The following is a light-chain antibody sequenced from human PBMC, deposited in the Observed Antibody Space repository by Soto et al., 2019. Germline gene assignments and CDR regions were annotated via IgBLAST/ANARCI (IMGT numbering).Light chain of an antibody. CDR1: QDISTY. V-gene: IGKV1-9*01. CDR2: VAS. CDR3: QQLDSYPLT. Sequence: DIQLTQSPSFLSASVGDRVTLTCRASQDISTYLAWYQQKPGKAPNLLIYVASTLQNGVPSRFSGTGSGTEFTLTITNLQPEDFATYYCQQLDSYPLTFAGGTEVEI. J-gene: IGKJ4*01.